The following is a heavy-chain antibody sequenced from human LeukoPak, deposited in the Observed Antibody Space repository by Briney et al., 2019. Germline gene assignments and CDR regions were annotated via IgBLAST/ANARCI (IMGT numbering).Heavy chain of an antibody. CDR1: GYTFTSYG. Sequence: GASVKVSCKASGYTFTSYGISWGRQALGQGLEWVGWLNPNSGGTNYAQKFQGRVTMTRDTSISTAYMELSRLRSDDTAVYYCARGGFVTMVRNIFDYWGQGTLVTVSS. V-gene: IGHV1-2*02. CDR3: ARGGFVTMVRNIFDY. D-gene: IGHD3-10*01. CDR2: LNPNSGGT. J-gene: IGHJ4*02.